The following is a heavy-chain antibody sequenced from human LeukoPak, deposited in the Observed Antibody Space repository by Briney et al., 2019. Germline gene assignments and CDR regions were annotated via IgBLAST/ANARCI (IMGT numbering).Heavy chain of an antibody. CDR2: ISSSSSYI. CDR3: ARDLYGDYVSDY. D-gene: IGHD4-17*01. CDR1: GFTFSSYA. J-gene: IGHJ4*02. Sequence: PGGSLRLSCAASGFTFSSYAMSWVRQAPGKGLEWVSSISSSSSYIYYADSVKGRFTISRDYAKNSLYLQMNSLRAEDTAVYYCARDLYGDYVSDYWGQGTLVTVSP. V-gene: IGHV3-21*01.